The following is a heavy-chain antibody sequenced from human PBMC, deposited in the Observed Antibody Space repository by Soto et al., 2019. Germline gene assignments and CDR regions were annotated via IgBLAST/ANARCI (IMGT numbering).Heavy chain of an antibody. V-gene: IGHV4-4*02. CDR2: IYHSGSA. CDR1: GDSITSDKW. D-gene: IGHD6-13*01. Sequence: ASETLSLTCAVSGDSITSDKWWSWIRQPPGKGLQWIGEIYHSGSAKYNPSLKSRVIISVDKSKNQFSLKLSSVTAADTAVHYCARGETQQQRDYWGQGTLVTVSS. CDR3: ARGETQQQRDY. J-gene: IGHJ4*02.